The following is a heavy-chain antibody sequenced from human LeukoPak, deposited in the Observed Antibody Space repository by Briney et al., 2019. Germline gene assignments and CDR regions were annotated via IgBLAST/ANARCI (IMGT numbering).Heavy chain of an antibody. V-gene: IGHV3-7*01. CDR1: GFNFNIYA. CDR3: ARDDEITFGTDS. D-gene: IGHD3-16*01. Sequence: PGGSLRLSCAASGFNFNIYAMSWVRQAPGKGLEWVANIKEDGNEKYYVDSVKGRFTISRDNAKNSLYLQMESLRAEDTALYYCARDDEITFGTDSWGQGTLVTVSS. J-gene: IGHJ4*02. CDR2: IKEDGNEK.